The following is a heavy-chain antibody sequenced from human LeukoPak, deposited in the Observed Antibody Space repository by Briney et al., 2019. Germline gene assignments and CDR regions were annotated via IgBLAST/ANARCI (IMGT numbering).Heavy chain of an antibody. J-gene: IGHJ5*02. CDR2: VSSTGSGT. D-gene: IGHD3-10*01. CDR3: AKDGPLLWFGPTDA. Sequence: GGSLRLTCVASGFTFSTYEMSWVRQAPGKGLEWVAAVSSTGSGTYYPDSLKGRFIISRDNSQNTVFLQMSSLRPEDTAFYFCAKDGPLLWFGPTDAWGQGILVTVSS. V-gene: IGHV3-23*01. CDR1: GFTFSTYE.